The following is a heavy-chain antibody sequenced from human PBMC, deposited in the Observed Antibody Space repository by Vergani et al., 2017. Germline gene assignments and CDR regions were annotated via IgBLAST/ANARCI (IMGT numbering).Heavy chain of an antibody. CDR3: TKAGQYDSDNFHDS. J-gene: IGHJ1*01. Sequence: QVQLVESGGGVVQPGGSLRLSCIASGFTFRIYGMHWVRQAPGKGLEWVAFIRYDGTKSFYGDSVKGRFTIARDNSQTTVFLQMNSLRADDSAVYYCTKAGQYDSDNFHDSWVQGALVTVAS. D-gene: IGHD3-22*01. CDR1: GFTFRIYG. V-gene: IGHV3-30*02. CDR2: IRYDGTKS.